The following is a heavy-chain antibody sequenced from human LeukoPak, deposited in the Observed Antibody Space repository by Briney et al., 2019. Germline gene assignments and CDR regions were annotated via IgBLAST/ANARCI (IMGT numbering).Heavy chain of an antibody. Sequence: ASVKVSCKASGYTFTDYYMHWVRQAPGQGLEWMGWINPNSGGTNYAQKFQGRVTMTRDTSISTVYMEMSRLRSDDTAVYYCASRVSDYGSGSFESDAFDIWGQGTMVTVSS. CDR3: ASRVSDYGSGSFESDAFDI. V-gene: IGHV1-2*02. CDR2: INPNSGGT. J-gene: IGHJ3*02. CDR1: GYTFTDYY. D-gene: IGHD3-10*01.